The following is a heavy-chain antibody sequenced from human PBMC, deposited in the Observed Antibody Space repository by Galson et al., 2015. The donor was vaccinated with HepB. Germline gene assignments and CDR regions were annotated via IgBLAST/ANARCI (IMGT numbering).Heavy chain of an antibody. CDR3: ARVRLRYFDWLPYLDY. J-gene: IGHJ4*02. V-gene: IGHV1-3*01. CDR2: INAGNGNT. Sequence: SVKVSCKASGYTFTSYAMHWVRQAPGQRLEWMGWINAGNGNTKYSQKFQGRVTITRDTSASTAYMELSSLRSEDTAVYYCARVRLRYFDWLPYLDYWGQGTLVTVSS. D-gene: IGHD3-9*01. CDR1: GYTFTSYA.